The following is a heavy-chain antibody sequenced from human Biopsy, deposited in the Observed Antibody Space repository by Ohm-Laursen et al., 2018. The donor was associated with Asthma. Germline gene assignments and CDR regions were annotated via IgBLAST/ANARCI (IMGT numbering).Heavy chain of an antibody. D-gene: IGHD3-22*01. CDR2: IKQDGSEK. CDR3: ARAQDYYDSRGYYRSFDY. V-gene: IGHV3-7*05. Sequence: SLRLSCAASGFTFSSYWMSWVRQAPGKGLEWVANIKQDGSEKYYVDSVKGRFTISRDNAKNSLYLQMNSLRAEDTAVYYCARAQDYYDSRGYYRSFDYWGQGTLVTVSS. J-gene: IGHJ4*02. CDR1: GFTFSSYW.